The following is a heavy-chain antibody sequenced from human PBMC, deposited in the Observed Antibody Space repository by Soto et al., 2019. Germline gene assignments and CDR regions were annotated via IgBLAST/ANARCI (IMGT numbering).Heavy chain of an antibody. CDR1: GGSISSSYW. CDR3: ARRGTGFDY. CDR2: IYHSGST. D-gene: IGHD3-9*01. Sequence: QVQLQESGPGLVKPSGTLSLTCDVSGGSISSSYWWSWVRQPPGKGLEWIGEIYHSGSTNYNPSLGSRVAISLDKSKNQFSLQLTSVTAADTAVYYCARRGTGFDYWGPGSLVTVSP. V-gene: IGHV4-4*02. J-gene: IGHJ4*02.